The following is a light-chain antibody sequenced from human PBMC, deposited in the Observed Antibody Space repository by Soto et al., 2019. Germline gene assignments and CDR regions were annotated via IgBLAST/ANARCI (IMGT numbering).Light chain of an antibody. V-gene: IGKV3-20*01. Sequence: EIVLTQSPSILSLSPGERATLSCRASQSVDSTYLAWYQQKPGQAPRLIIYGASNRATGIPDRFSGTGSGTDFTLTISRLEPEDFVVYYCQQYGSSPETFGQGTKVDIK. CDR3: QQYGSSPET. CDR1: QSVDSTY. J-gene: IGKJ1*01. CDR2: GAS.